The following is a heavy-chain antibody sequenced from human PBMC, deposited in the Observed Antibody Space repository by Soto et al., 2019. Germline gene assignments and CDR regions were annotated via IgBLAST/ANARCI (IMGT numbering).Heavy chain of an antibody. CDR2: TYYRSKWYN. CDR3: AKEFSSSASDDYYYYGMDV. Sequence: SQTLSLTCGISGDSVSSNTAAWNWIRQSPSRGLEWLGRTYYRSKWYNDYAISVKSRVTITPATSKNQFSLQLNSVTPDDTAVYSCAKEFSSSASDDYYYYGMDVWGQGTTVPVSS. CDR1: GDSVSSNTAA. D-gene: IGHD6-6*01. V-gene: IGHV6-1*01. J-gene: IGHJ6*02.